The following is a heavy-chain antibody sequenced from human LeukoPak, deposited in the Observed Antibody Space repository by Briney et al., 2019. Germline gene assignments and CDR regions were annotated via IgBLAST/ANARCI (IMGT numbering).Heavy chain of an antibody. J-gene: IGHJ4*02. CDR2: ILASGSPT. V-gene: IGHV3-23*01. CDR1: GFPFNAYW. Sequence: PGGSLRLSCAASGFPFNAYWMTWVRQAPGKGLQWVANILASGSPTYYADSVKGRFVISRDNSKNTVYLQMNSLRVEDTAIYYCAKDLRPDGVDNFDHWGQGILVTVSS. D-gene: IGHD2-8*01. CDR3: AKDLRPDGVDNFDH.